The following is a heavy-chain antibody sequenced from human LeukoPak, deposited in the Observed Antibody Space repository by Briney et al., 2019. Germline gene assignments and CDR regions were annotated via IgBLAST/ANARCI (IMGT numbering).Heavy chain of an antibody. CDR1: GFTFSSYG. V-gene: IGHV3-30*02. CDR2: IRYDGSNK. CDR3: AKDRFDSSGYYYQPFDY. D-gene: IGHD3-22*01. J-gene: IGHJ4*02. Sequence: GSLRLSCAASGFTFSSYGMHWVRQAPGKGLEWVAFIRYDGSNKYYADSVKGRFTISRDNSKNTLYLQMNSLRAEDTAVYYCAKDRFDSSGYYYQPFDYWGQGTLVTVSS.